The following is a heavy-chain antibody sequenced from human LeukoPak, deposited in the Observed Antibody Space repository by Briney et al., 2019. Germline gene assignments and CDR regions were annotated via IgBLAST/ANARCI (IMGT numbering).Heavy chain of an antibody. D-gene: IGHD6-13*01. CDR2: IIPILGIA. Sequence: SVKVSCKASGGTFGSYAISWVRQAPGQGLEWMGRIIPILGIANYAQKFQGRVTITADKSTSTAYMELSSLRSEDTAVYYCARDRIAASGTWYYGMDVWGQGTTVTVSS. CDR1: GGTFGSYA. V-gene: IGHV1-69*04. J-gene: IGHJ6*02. CDR3: ARDRIAASGTWYYGMDV.